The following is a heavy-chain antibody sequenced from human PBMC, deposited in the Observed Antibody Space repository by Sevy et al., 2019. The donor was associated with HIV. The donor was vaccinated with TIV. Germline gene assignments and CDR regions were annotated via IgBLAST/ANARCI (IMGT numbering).Heavy chain of an antibody. CDR3: AREKFDSSGRYFPDL. V-gene: IGHV4-31*03. CDR2: IYYNGIT. D-gene: IGHD3-22*01. J-gene: IGHJ2*01. Sequence: SETLSLTCSVSGASVSSDGYYWSWIRQHPEKGLEWIGYIYYNGITYYNPSLKSRLTLLIDTSRNQFSLKLSSVTAADTALYHCAREKFDSSGRYFPDLWGRGTLVTVSS. CDR1: GASVSSDGYY.